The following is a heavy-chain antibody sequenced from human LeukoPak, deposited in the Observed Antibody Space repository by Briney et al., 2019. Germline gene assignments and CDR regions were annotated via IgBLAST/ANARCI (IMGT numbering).Heavy chain of an antibody. CDR1: GFTLGDYA. Sequence: AGGSLRLSCAASGFTLGDYALSWVRRTPGKGLEWVSSISGSGDTTYYADSVKGRFTISRDNSENALHLQLNSLRVEDTAEYYCAKAPFPCSATGCYAGLFDYWGQGTLVTVSS. J-gene: IGHJ4*02. V-gene: IGHV3-23*01. CDR3: AKAPFPCSATGCYAGLFDY. D-gene: IGHD2-2*01. CDR2: ISGSGDTT.